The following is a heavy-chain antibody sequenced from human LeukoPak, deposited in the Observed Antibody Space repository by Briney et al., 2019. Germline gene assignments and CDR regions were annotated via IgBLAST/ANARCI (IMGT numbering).Heavy chain of an antibody. CDR3: ARWSPSCSSTSCIYY. CDR1: GYTFTSYG. J-gene: IGHJ4*02. V-gene: IGHV1-2*02. CDR2: INPNSGGT. D-gene: IGHD2-2*01. Sequence: ASVKVSCKASGYTFTSYGISWVRQAPGQGLEWMGWINPNSGGTNYAQKFQGRVTMTRDTSISTAYMELSRLRSDDTAVYYCARWSPSCSSTSCIYYWGQGTLVTVSS.